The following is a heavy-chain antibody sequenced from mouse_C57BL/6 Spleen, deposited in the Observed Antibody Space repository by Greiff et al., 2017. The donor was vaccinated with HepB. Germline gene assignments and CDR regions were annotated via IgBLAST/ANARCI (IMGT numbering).Heavy chain of an antibody. V-gene: IGHV1-7*01. Sequence: QVQLQQSGAELAKPGASVKLSCKASGYTFTSYWMHWVKQRPGQGLEWIGYINPSSGYTKYNQKFKDKATLTANKSSSTAYMQLSSLTSEDSAVYYYARYGNSWYFDVWGTGTTVTVSS. J-gene: IGHJ1*03. CDR1: GYTFTSYW. CDR2: INPSSGYT. D-gene: IGHD2-1*01. CDR3: ARYGNSWYFDV.